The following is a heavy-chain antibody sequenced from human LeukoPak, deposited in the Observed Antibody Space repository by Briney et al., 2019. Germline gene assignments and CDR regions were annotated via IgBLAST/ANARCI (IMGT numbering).Heavy chain of an antibody. Sequence: ASLRLSCASSGFTFSCDIRKWVRQAPGKVQELVSTISSSSSYIYYAESVKGRFIISRDNAKNSLYLLMNSMRGEDAAVYYCGRGRVPAPKGLPRYFDYWGQGTLVTVSS. D-gene: IGHD2-2*01. CDR2: ISSSSSYI. J-gene: IGHJ4*02. V-gene: IGHV3-21*01. CDR3: GRGRVPAPKGLPRYFDY. CDR1: GFTFSCDI.